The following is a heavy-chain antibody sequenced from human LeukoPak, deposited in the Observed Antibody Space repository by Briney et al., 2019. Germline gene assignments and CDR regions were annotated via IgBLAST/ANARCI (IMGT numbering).Heavy chain of an antibody. CDR3: ARETTVAQNSYFDY. CDR2: ISAYNGNT. J-gene: IGHJ4*02. V-gene: IGHV1-18*01. D-gene: IGHD4-23*01. Sequence: ASVKVSCKASGYTFTSYGISWVRQAPGQGLEWMGWISAYNGNTNYAQKLQGRVTMTTDTSTSTAYMELSSLRSEDTAVYYCARETTVAQNSYFDYWGQGTLVTVSS. CDR1: GYTFTSYG.